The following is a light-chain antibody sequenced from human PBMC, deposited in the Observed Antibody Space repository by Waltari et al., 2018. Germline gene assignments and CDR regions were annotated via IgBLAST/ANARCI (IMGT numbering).Light chain of an antibody. J-gene: IGKJ1*01. CDR1: QSISSW. Sequence: DIQMTQSPSTLSPSVGDRVTITCRARQSISSWLAWYQQKPGKAPKLLIYKASSLESGVPSRFSGSGSGTEFTLTISSLQPDDFATYYGQQYNSYSRTFGQGTKVEIK. CDR3: QQYNSYSRT. V-gene: IGKV1-5*03. CDR2: KAS.